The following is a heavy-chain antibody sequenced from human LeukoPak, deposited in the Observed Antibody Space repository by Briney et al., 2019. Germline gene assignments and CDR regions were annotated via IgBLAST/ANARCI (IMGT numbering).Heavy chain of an antibody. D-gene: IGHD3-10*01. J-gene: IGHJ4*02. CDR2: INHSGST. CDR3: ARGLTMVRGVTDY. CDR1: GGSFSGYY. V-gene: IGHV4-34*01. Sequence: SETLSLTCAVYGGSFSGYYWSWIRQPPGKGLEWIGEINHSGSTNYNPSLKSRVTISVDTSKNQFSLKLSSVTAADTAVYYCARGLTMVRGVTDYWGRGTLVTVSS.